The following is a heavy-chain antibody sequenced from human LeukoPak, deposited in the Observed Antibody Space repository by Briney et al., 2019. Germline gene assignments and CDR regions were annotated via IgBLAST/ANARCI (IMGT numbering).Heavy chain of an antibody. J-gene: IGHJ6*02. Sequence: GGSLRLSCAASGFTVSSNDMSWGRQAPGKGLEWVSVIYSGSSSTYYTDSVKGRFTISRHNSKNTLYLQMNSLRAEDTALYYCAKDRSTSSRGLYYYGMDVWGQGTTVTVSS. V-gene: IGHV3-53*04. D-gene: IGHD6-6*01. CDR1: GFTVSSND. CDR3: AKDRSTSSRGLYYYGMDV. CDR2: IYSGSSST.